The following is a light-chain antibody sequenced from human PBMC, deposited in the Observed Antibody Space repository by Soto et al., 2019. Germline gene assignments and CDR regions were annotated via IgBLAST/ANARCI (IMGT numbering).Light chain of an antibody. Sequence: VLTQPASVSGSPGQSITISCTGTSSDVGAYNHVSWYQQHPGKAPQLIIYEVSKRPSGLSNRFSASKSGNTASLTISGLQAEDEADYYCCSYTTSRTLVFGTGTKVTVL. J-gene: IGLJ1*01. V-gene: IGLV2-14*01. CDR3: CSYTTSRTLV. CDR2: EVS. CDR1: SSDVGAYNH.